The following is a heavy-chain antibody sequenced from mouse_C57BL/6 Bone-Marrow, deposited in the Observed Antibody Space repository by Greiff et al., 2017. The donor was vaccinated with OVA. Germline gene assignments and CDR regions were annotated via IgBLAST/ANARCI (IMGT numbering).Heavy chain of an antibody. CDR1: GYTFTSYW. Sequence: VKLQQPGAELVMPGASVKLSCKASGYTFTSYWMHWVKQRPGQGLEWIGEIDPSDSYTNYNQKFKGKSTLTVDKSSSTAYMQLSSLTSEDSAVYYCARRGVVATNFDYWGQGTTLTVSS. V-gene: IGHV1-69*01. CDR2: IDPSDSYT. CDR3: ARRGVVATNFDY. D-gene: IGHD1-1*01. J-gene: IGHJ2*01.